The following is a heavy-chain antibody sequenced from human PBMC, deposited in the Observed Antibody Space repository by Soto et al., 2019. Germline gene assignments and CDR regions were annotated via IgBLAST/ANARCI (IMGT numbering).Heavy chain of an antibody. CDR1: GYTFTGYY. V-gene: IGHV1-2*02. CDR3: ARERGLGAMVYYFDY. CDR2: INPNSGGT. D-gene: IGHD5-18*01. J-gene: IGHJ4*02. Sequence: ASVKVSCKASGYTFTGYYMHWVRQAPGQGLEWMGWINPNSGGTNYAQKFQGRVTMTRDTSISTAYMELSRLRSDDTAVYYCARERGLGAMVYYFDYWGQGTLVTVSS.